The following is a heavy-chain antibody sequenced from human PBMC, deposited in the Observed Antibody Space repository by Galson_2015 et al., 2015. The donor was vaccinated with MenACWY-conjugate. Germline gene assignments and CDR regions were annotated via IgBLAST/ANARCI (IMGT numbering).Heavy chain of an antibody. CDR1: GFTFRNYA. J-gene: IGHJ4*02. CDR3: ARDQQGYNSSLYRSFDY. CDR2: IRNDGGVK. D-gene: IGHD6-13*01. V-gene: IGHV3-30*02. Sequence: SLRLSCAASGFTFRNYAIHWVRQAPGKGLEWVAFIRNDGGVKYYADSVKGRFTISRDNSKNTLYLQMNSLRDEDTAVYYCARDQQGYNSSLYRSFDYWGQGTLVTVSS.